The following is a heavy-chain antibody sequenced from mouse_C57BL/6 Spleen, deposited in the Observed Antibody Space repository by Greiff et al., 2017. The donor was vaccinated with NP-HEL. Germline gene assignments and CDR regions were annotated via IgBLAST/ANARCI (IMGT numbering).Heavy chain of an antibody. Sequence: VQLQQSGPELVKPGASVKISCKASGYTFTDYYMNWVKQSHGKSLEWIGDINPNNGGTSYNQKFKGKATLTVDKSSSTAYMELRSLTSEDSGVYYCGREEWDYWGQGTTLTVSS. V-gene: IGHV1-26*01. J-gene: IGHJ2*01. CDR2: INPNNGGT. CDR3: GREEWDY. CDR1: GYTFTDYY.